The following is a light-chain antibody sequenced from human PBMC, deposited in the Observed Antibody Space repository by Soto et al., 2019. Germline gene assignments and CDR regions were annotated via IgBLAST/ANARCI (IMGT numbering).Light chain of an antibody. J-gene: IGKJ1*01. Sequence: ELVMTQSPATLSVSPGERATLSCRASQSVSSNLAWYQQKPGQAPRLLIYGASTRATGIPARFSGSGSGTEFTLTISSLQSEDLAVYYCQQYNSWPWAFGRGTKVEIK. V-gene: IGKV3-15*01. CDR3: QQYNSWPWA. CDR2: GAS. CDR1: QSVSSN.